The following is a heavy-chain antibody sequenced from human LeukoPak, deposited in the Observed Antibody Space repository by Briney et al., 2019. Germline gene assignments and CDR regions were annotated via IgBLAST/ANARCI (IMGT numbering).Heavy chain of an antibody. V-gene: IGHV4-38-2*01. D-gene: IGHD3-10*01. CDR2: VSPSGST. CDR1: GYSITNGYY. J-gene: IGHJ1*01. CDR3: ASYFGGWHFQH. Sequence: SETPSLTCAVSGYSITNGYYWGWIRQSPGKGLEWLGSVSPSGSTDSNPSLKSRLTISLDTSKNQISLMLSSVTAADTAVYYCASYFGGWHFQHWGQGTLVTVSS.